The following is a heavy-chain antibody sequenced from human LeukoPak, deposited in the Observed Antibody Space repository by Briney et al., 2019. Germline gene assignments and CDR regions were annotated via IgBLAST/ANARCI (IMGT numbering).Heavy chain of an antibody. CDR2: INGESTFK. CDR1: GFSFSSPG. Sequence: GGSLRLSXTASGFSFSSPGMNWVRQAPGKGLEWVSSINGESTFKVYADSVKGRFTISRDNAKNSLYLQMDSLRAEDTAVYYCAKFQTGTWTSYDSSDIWGQGTLVTVSS. J-gene: IGHJ3*02. V-gene: IGHV3-21*01. D-gene: IGHD1-7*01. CDR3: AKFQTGTWTSYDSSDI.